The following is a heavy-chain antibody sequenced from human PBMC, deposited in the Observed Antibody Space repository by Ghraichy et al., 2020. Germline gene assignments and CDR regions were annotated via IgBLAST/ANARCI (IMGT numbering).Heavy chain of an antibody. V-gene: IGHV3-74*01. CDR2: INSDGSST. CDR1: GFTFSSYW. D-gene: IGHD3-10*01. CDR3: ARDTLHYYGSGTYDGMGIDY. Sequence: GGSLRLSCAASGFTFSSYWMHWVRQAPGKGLVWVSRINSDGSSTAYADSVKGRFTISRDNAKNTLYLQMNRLRAEDTAVYYCARDTLHYYGSGTYDGMGIDYWGQGTLVTVS. J-gene: IGHJ4*02.